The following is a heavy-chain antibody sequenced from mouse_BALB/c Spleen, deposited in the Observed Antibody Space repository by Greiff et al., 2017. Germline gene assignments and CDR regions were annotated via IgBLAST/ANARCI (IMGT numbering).Heavy chain of an antibody. V-gene: IGHV1-9*01. D-gene: IGHD3-1*01. CDR3: TGRTGAWFAY. Sequence: QVHVKQSGAELMEPGASVKISCTATGYSFSSYWIAWVKQRPGHGLEWIGEILPGSGSTYYNEKVKGQATVTADTSSNTVYMLISSLTSEASAVYYCTGRTGAWFAYWGQGTLVTVSA. CDR2: ILPGSGST. CDR1: GYSFSSYW. J-gene: IGHJ3*01.